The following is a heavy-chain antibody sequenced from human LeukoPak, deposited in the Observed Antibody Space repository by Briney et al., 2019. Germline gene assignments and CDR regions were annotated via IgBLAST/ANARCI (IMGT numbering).Heavy chain of an antibody. Sequence: SETLSLTCTVSGGSISNYYWSWIRQPPGKGLEWIGYIYYSGSTNYNPSLKSRVTISVDTSKNQFSLKLRSVTAADTAVYHCARDSYGGRYWGQGTLVTVSS. CDR2: IYYSGST. V-gene: IGHV4-59*01. CDR3: ARDSYGGRY. J-gene: IGHJ4*02. CDR1: GGSISNYY. D-gene: IGHD4-23*01.